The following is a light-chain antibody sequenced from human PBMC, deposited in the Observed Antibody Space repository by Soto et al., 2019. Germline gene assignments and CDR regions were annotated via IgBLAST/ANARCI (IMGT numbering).Light chain of an antibody. CDR3: QQRSNLPPIT. V-gene: IGKV3-11*01. Sequence: IVLTQSPATLSLSPGERATLSCMASQSVSSYLAWYQQKPGQAPRLLIYDASNRATGIPARFSGSGSGTDFTLTISSLEPEDFAVYYCQQRSNLPPITFGQGTLLAI. J-gene: IGKJ5*01. CDR2: DAS. CDR1: QSVSSY.